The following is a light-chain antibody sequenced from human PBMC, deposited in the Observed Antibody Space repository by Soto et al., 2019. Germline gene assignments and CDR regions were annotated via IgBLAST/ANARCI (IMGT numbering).Light chain of an antibody. CDR1: SSDIGAYNS. Sequence: SVLTQPASVSGSPGQSITISCTGTSSDIGAYNSVSWYQHHPGKAPKLIVFQVSNRPSGVSNRFSGSKSGNTASLTISGLQAEDEADYYCSSYTSSLYVFGTGTKVTVL. J-gene: IGLJ1*01. CDR2: QVS. V-gene: IGLV2-14*01. CDR3: SSYTSSLYV.